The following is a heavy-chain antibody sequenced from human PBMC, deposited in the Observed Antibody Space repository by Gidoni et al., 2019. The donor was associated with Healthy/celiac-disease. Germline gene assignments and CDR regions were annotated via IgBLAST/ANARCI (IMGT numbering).Heavy chain of an antibody. J-gene: IGHJ4*02. D-gene: IGHD2-21*02. CDR3: AKACEQFVVVTAVDY. CDR1: GFTFSTYG. Sequence: QVHLVESGGGVVQPGRSLRLSCAASGFTFSTYGMHWVRQAPGKGLEWWAVISYDGSNKYYADSVKGRFTISRDNSKNTLYLQMNSLRAEDTAVYYCAKACEQFVVVTAVDYWGQGTLVTVSS. V-gene: IGHV3-30*18. CDR2: ISYDGSNK.